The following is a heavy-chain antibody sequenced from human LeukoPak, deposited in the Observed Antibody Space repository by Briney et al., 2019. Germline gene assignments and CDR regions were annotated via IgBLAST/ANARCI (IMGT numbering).Heavy chain of an antibody. CDR3: ARGSTPHVDAIGY. Sequence: SETLSLTCAAYGGSFSGYYWSWIRQPPGKGLEWIGEINHSGSTNYNPSLKSRVTISVDTSKNQFSLKLSSVTAADTAVYYCARGSTPHVDAIGYWGQGTLVTVSS. CDR1: GGSFSGYY. J-gene: IGHJ4*02. V-gene: IGHV4-34*01. CDR2: INHSGST. D-gene: IGHD3-22*01.